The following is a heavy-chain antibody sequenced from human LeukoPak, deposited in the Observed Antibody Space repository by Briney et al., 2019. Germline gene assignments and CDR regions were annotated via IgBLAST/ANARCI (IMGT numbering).Heavy chain of an antibody. D-gene: IGHD4-17*01. CDR3: ARGFYGDYYYYGMDV. J-gene: IGHJ6*02. Sequence: GASVKVSCKASGYTFTGYYMHWVRQAPGQGLEWMGWINPNSGGTNYAQKFQGRVTMTRDTSISTAYMELSRLRSDDTAVYYCARGFYGDYYYYGMDVWGRGTTVTVSS. CDR1: GYTFTGYY. V-gene: IGHV1-2*02. CDR2: INPNSGGT.